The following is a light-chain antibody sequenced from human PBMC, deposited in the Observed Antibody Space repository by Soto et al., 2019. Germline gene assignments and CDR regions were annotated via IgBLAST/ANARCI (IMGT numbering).Light chain of an antibody. CDR3: ATWDVGLSGHWV. V-gene: IGLV1-47*01. J-gene: IGLJ3*02. CDR2: SNN. CDR1: SSNIGNNY. Sequence: QSVVTQPPSASGTPGQRVTISCSGSSSNIGNNYVFWYQHLPGTAPKLLIYSNNQRPSGVPDRFSGSKSGTSASLAISGLRSEDEAYYYCATWDVGLSGHWVFGGGTKVTV.